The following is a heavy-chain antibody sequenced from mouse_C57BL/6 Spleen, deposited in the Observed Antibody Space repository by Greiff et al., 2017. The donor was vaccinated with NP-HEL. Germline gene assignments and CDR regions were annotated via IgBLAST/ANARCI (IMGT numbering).Heavy chain of an antibody. CDR1: GYTFTSYG. Sequence: QVQLKQSGAELARPGASVKLSCKASGYTFTSYGISWVKQRTGQGLEWIGEIYPRSGNTYYNEKFKGKATLTADKSSSTAYMELRSLTSEDSAVYFCARSGDYEGFFAYWGQGTLVTVSA. V-gene: IGHV1-81*01. CDR2: IYPRSGNT. J-gene: IGHJ3*01. D-gene: IGHD2-4*01. CDR3: ARSGDYEGFFAY.